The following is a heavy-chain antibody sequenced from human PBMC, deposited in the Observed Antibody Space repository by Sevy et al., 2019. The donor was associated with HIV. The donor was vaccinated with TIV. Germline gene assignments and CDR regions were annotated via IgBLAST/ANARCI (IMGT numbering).Heavy chain of an antibody. D-gene: IGHD6-19*01. J-gene: IGHJ6*02. CDR1: GYTFTGYY. Sequence: VSVKVSCKASGYTFTGYYMHWVRQAPGQGLEWMGRINPNSGGTNYAQKFQGRVTMTRDTSISTAYMELSRLRSDDTAVYYCARKSSAANYYGMDVWGQGTTVTVSS. CDR2: INPNSGGT. V-gene: IGHV1-2*06. CDR3: ARKSSAANYYGMDV.